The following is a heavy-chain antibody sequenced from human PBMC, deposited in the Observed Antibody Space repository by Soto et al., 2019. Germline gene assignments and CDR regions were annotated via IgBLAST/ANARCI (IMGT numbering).Heavy chain of an antibody. V-gene: IGHV4-31*03. D-gene: IGHD5-12*01. Sequence: SETLSLTCPVSAGSICSGGYYWSWIRQHPGKGLEWIGYIYYSGSTYYNPSLKSRVTISVDTSKNQFSLKLSSVTAADTAVYYCARDVGGVATTLDPYYYYGMDVWGQGTTVTVSS. CDR3: ARDVGGVATTLDPYYYYGMDV. CDR2: IYYSGST. J-gene: IGHJ6*02. CDR1: AGSICSGGYY.